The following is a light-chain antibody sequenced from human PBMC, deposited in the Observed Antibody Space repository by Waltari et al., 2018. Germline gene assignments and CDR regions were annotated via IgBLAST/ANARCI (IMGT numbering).Light chain of an antibody. V-gene: IGKV1-5*03. CDR2: KAS. Sequence: DIQMTQSPSTLSASVGDRVTITCRASQNIGPWVVWYQQKSGGAPQILIYKASDLEIGVPSRFSGSGSGTEFTLTISSLQPDDFATYYCLQYKTLWTFGQGTKVDIK. J-gene: IGKJ1*01. CDR3: LQYKTLWT. CDR1: QNIGPW.